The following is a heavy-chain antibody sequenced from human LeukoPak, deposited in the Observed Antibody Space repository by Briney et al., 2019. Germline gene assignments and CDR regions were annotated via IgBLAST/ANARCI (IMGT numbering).Heavy chain of an antibody. V-gene: IGHV1-8*01. CDR3: ASSSSGGGEFDY. J-gene: IGHJ4*02. CDR1: EYTFTSYD. Sequence: ASVKVSCKASEYTFTSYDINWVRQATGQGLEWMGWMNPNSGNTGYAQKFQGRATMTRNTSISTAYMELSSLRSEDTAVYYCASSSSGGGEFDYWGQGTLVTVSS. D-gene: IGHD3-16*01. CDR2: MNPNSGNT.